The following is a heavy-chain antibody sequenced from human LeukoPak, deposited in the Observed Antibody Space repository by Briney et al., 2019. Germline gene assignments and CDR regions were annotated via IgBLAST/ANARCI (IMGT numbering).Heavy chain of an antibody. V-gene: IGHV1-46*01. CDR2: INPSGGST. D-gene: IGHD4-17*01. Sequence: ASVKVSCKASGYTFTSYYMHWVRQAPGQGLEWMGIINPSGGSTSYAQKFQGRVTMTRDTSTSTVYMELSNLRSEDTAVYYCARDLVTTGGMDVWGQGTTVTVSS. CDR1: GYTFTSYY. J-gene: IGHJ6*02. CDR3: ARDLVTTGGMDV.